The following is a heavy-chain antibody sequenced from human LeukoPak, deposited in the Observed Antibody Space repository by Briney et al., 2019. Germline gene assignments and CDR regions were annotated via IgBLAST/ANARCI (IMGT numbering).Heavy chain of an antibody. Sequence: PSETLSLTCRVSGGFLSSYYWSWIRQPPGKGLEWIGYIYYSGTTSYNPSLKSRVTISLDASKNQFSLKLISVTAADTAVYYCARRTGYYNGFDYWGQGTLVTVSS. J-gene: IGHJ4*02. V-gene: IGHV4-59*01. CDR1: GGFLSSYY. CDR3: ARRTGYYNGFDY. CDR2: IYYSGTT. D-gene: IGHD3-9*01.